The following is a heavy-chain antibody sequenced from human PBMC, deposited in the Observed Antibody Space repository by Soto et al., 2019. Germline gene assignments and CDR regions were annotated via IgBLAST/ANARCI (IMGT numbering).Heavy chain of an antibody. V-gene: IGHV3-48*04. CDR1: GFTFSSYR. CDR3: ARDVKMATPPTGWYFDL. J-gene: IGHJ2*01. D-gene: IGHD5-12*01. CDR2: ISSSSSTI. Sequence: EVQLVESGGGLVQPGGSLRLSCAASGFTFSSYRMNWVRQAPGKGLEWVSYISSSSSTIYYADSVKGRFTISRDNAXTXXYLQMNGLRAEDTAVYYGARDVKMATPPTGWYFDLWGRGTLVTVSS.